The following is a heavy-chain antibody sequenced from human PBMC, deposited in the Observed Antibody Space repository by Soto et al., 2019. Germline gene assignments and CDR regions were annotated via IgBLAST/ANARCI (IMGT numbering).Heavy chain of an antibody. CDR1: GFTFSGYG. J-gene: IGHJ4*02. V-gene: IGHV3-30*18. CDR2: ISYDETAT. CDR3: AKDGNWLDVYYDV. D-gene: IGHD3-16*01. Sequence: QVQLVESGGGVVQPGTSLRLSCAASGFTFSGYGVHWVRQAPGKGLEWVATISYDETATYYSDSVKGRFTISRDNSKNTLFLQMNSLRAEDTAVYYCAKDGNWLDVYYDVWGQGTPVTVSS.